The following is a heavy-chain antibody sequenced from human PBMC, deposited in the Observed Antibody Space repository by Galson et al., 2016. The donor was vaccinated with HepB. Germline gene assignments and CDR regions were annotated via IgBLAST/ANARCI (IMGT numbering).Heavy chain of an antibody. J-gene: IGHJ4*02. CDR1: GFTFSSYT. CDR3: VRAPEGAIVGTTGILDY. V-gene: IGHV3-21*04. D-gene: IGHD1-26*01. Sequence: SLRLSCAASGFTFSSYTMAWVRQAPGRGLEWVASISGNRADIYYAESVRARFVISRDNAEKSLYLEMKSLRADDTAVYYCVRAPEGAIVGTTGILDYWGQGALVTVSS. CDR2: ISGNRADI.